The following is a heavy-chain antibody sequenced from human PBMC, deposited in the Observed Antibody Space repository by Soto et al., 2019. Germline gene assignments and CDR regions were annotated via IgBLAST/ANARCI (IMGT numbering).Heavy chain of an antibody. V-gene: IGHV1-3*01. D-gene: IGHD2-2*01. J-gene: IGHJ6*02. Sequence: ASVKVSCKASGYTFTSYAMHWVRQAPGQRLEWMGWINAGNGNTKYSQKFQGRVTISRDTSAITAYMELSSLRSEDTAVYYCARDGLYCSSPSCYSITYGMDVWGQGTTVT. CDR3: ARDGLYCSSPSCYSITYGMDV. CDR2: INAGNGNT. CDR1: GYTFTSYA.